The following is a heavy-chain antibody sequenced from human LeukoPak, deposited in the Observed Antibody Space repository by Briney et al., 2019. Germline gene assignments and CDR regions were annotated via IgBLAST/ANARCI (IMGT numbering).Heavy chain of an antibody. V-gene: IGHV3-53*01. CDR2: IYSGGST. CDR1: GFTVSSNY. J-gene: IGHJ5*02. Sequence: GGSLRLSCAASGFTVSSNYMSWVRQAPGKGLEWVSVIYSGGSTYYADSVKGRFTISRDNSKNTLYLQMNSLRAEDTAVYYCARXXXXHWFDPWGQGALVTVSS. CDR3: ARXXXXHWFDP.